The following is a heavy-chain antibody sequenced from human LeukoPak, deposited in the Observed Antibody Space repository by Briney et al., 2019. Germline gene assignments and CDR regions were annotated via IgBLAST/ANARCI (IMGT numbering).Heavy chain of an antibody. V-gene: IGHV4-38-2*01. CDR3: ARVMGYYYYMDV. J-gene: IGHJ6*03. D-gene: IGHD3-16*01. CDR1: GYSIRSDYY. CDR2: IYHSGST. Sequence: TSETLSLTCAVSGYSIRSDYYWAWIRQPPGKGLEWIGNIYHSGSTYYNPSLNSRVTISVDTSKNQFSLRLSSVTAADTAVLYCARVMGYYYYMDVWGTGTTVTVSS.